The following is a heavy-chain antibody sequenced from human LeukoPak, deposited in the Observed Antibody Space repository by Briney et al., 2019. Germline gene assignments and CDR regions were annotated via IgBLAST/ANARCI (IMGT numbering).Heavy chain of an antibody. V-gene: IGHV1-2*02. CDR2: INPNSGGT. J-gene: IGHJ4*02. CDR1: GYTFTGYY. Sequence: ASVKVSCKASGYTFTGYYMHWVRQAPGQGLEWMGWINPNSGGTNYAQKFQGRVTMTEDTSTDTACMELSSLRSEDTAVYYCATDLTGGGYYFDFWGQGTLVTVSS. D-gene: IGHD1-26*01. CDR3: ATDLTGGGYYFDF.